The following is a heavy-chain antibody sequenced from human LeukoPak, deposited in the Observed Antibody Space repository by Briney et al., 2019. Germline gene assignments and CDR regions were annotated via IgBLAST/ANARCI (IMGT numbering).Heavy chain of an antibody. CDR3: ARINDYGGNSVAY. CDR1: GGSISTYY. CDR2: IFYSGDT. D-gene: IGHD4-23*01. Sequence: SETLSLTCTVSGGSISTYYWNWIRQPPGKGLEWVGYIFYSGDTNYNPSLKSRVTISVDTSKNQFSLKLTSVSAADTAVYYCARINDYGGNSVAYWGRGTLVAVSS. J-gene: IGHJ4*02. V-gene: IGHV4-59*01.